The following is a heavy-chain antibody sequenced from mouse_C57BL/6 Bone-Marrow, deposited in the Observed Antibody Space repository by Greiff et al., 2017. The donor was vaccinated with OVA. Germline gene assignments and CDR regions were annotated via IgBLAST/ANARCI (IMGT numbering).Heavy chain of an antibody. CDR1: GFTFSSYG. CDR3: ARHGGGYLYYFDY. CDR2: ISSGGSYT. J-gene: IGHJ2*01. D-gene: IGHD2-3*01. V-gene: IGHV5-6*01. Sequence: EVQGVESGGDLVKPGGSLKLSCAASGFTFSSYGMSWVRQTPDKRLEWVATISSGGSYTYYPDSVKGRFTISRDNAKNTLYLQMSSLKSEDTDMYYCARHGGGYLYYFDYWGQGTTLTVSS.